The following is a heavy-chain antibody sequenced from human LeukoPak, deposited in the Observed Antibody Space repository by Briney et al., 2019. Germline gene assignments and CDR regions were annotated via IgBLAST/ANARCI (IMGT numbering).Heavy chain of an antibody. J-gene: IGHJ4*02. CDR3: QSRYLEWLLEY. Sequence: SETLSLTCTVSGGSISSYYWSWIRQPPGKGLEWIGYIYYSGSTNYNPSLKSRVTISVDTSKNQFSLRLSSVTAADTAVYYCQSRYLEWLLEYWGQGTLVTVSS. V-gene: IGHV4-59*08. CDR2: IYYSGST. D-gene: IGHD3-3*01. CDR1: GGSISSYY.